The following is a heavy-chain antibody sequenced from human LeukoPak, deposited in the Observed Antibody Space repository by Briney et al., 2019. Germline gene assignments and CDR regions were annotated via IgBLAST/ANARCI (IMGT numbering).Heavy chain of an antibody. D-gene: IGHD3-16*02. CDR3: ARGGSKVWGSYRYARGGDWFDP. CDR1: GGSFSGYY. V-gene: IGHV4-34*01. Sequence: SETLSLTCAVYGGSFSGYYWSWIRQPPGKGLEWIGEINHSGSTNYNPSLKSRVTISVDTSKNQFSLKLSSVTAADTAVYYCARGGSKVWGSYRYARGGDWFDPWGQGTLVTVSS. CDR2: INHSGST. J-gene: IGHJ5*02.